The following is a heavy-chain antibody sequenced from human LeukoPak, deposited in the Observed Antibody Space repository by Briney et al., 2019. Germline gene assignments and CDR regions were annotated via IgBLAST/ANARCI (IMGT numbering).Heavy chain of an antibody. V-gene: IGHV1-69*13. J-gene: IGHJ4*02. CDR2: IIPIFGTA. CDR1: GYTFTSYG. CDR3: ARDGGAYCGGDCYWYYFDY. Sequence: SVKVSCKASGYTFTSYGISWVRQAPGQGLEWMGGIIPIFGTANYAQKFQGRVTITADESTSTAYMGLSSLRSEDTAVYYCARDGGAYCGGDCYWYYFDYWGQGTLVTVSS. D-gene: IGHD2-21*02.